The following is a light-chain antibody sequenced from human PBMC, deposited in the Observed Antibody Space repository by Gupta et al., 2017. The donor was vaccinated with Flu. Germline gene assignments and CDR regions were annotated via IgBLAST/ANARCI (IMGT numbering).Light chain of an antibody. V-gene: IGKV3-11*01. CDR2: DAS. Sequence: PAPLSLSPGERATVSCRASQSVRSYLAWYQQKPGQAPRLLIYDASNRATGIPARFSGSGSGTDFTLTISSLEPEDFAVYYCQQRSNWPLTFGGGTKVEIK. J-gene: IGKJ4*01. CDR3: QQRSNWPLT. CDR1: QSVRSY.